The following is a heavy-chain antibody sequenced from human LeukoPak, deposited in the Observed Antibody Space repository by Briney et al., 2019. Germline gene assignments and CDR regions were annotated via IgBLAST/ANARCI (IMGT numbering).Heavy chain of an antibody. CDR1: GFTVSSTY. V-gene: IGHV3-53*01. D-gene: IGHD1-26*01. CDR2: IYSGGST. J-gene: IGHJ4*02. CDR3: ARVIVGATTDFFDY. Sequence: PGGSLRLSRVASGFTVSSTYMSWVRQAPGKGPEWVSIIYSGGSTYYADSVKGRFTISRDNSKNTLYLQMNSLTAEDTAVYYCARVIVGATTDFFDYWGQGTLVTVSS.